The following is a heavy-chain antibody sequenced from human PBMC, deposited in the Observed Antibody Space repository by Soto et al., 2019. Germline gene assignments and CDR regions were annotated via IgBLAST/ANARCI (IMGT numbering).Heavy chain of an antibody. V-gene: IGHV4-31*03. Sequence: SETLSLTCTVSGGSISSGGYYWSWIRQHPGKGLEWIGYIYYSGSTYYNPSLKSRVTISVEPSKNRFSLKLSSVTAADTAVYYCARGWRARATMVRGVRLPPLGYFDYWGQGTLVTVSS. D-gene: IGHD3-10*01. CDR3: ARGWRARATMVRGVRLPPLGYFDY. J-gene: IGHJ4*02. CDR1: GGSISSGGYY. CDR2: IYYSGST.